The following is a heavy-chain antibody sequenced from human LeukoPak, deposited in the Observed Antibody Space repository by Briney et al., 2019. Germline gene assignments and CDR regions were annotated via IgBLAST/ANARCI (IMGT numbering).Heavy chain of an antibody. D-gene: IGHD3-3*01. CDR3: ARDHYDFWSGYPSWYFQH. J-gene: IGHJ1*01. CDR1: GGSINSHY. Sequence: SETLSLTCTVSGGSINSHYWSWIRQPPGKGLEWIGYIYYSGGATYTPSLKSRVTISVDTSKNQFSLKLSSVTAADTAVYYCARDHYDFWSGYPSWYFQHWGQGTLVTVSS. V-gene: IGHV4-59*11. CDR2: IYYSGGA.